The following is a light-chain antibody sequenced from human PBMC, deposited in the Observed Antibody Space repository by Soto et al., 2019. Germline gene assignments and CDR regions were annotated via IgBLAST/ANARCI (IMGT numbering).Light chain of an antibody. J-gene: IGKJ1*01. CDR2: GAT. CDR1: QSITTN. Sequence: EIVVTQSPATLSVSPGERATLSCRASQSITTNLVWYQQKPDLAPRLLIYGATSRATGIPDRFSGSGSGTDFTLTISRLEPEDFAVYSCHQYGSPPPWTFGQGTKVDIK. V-gene: IGKV3-20*01. CDR3: HQYGSPPPWT.